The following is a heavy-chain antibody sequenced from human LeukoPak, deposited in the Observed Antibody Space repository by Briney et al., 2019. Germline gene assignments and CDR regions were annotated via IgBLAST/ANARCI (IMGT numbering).Heavy chain of an antibody. Sequence: RPGGSLRLSCAASGFTFSSYEMNWVRQAPGKGLEWVSGINWNGGSTGYADSVKGRFTISRDNAKNSLYLQMNSLRAEDTALYYCARALGRYYYYYMDVWGKGTTVTVSS. CDR2: INWNGGST. J-gene: IGHJ6*03. CDR3: ARALGRYYYYYMDV. D-gene: IGHD1-26*01. CDR1: GFTFSSYE. V-gene: IGHV3-20*04.